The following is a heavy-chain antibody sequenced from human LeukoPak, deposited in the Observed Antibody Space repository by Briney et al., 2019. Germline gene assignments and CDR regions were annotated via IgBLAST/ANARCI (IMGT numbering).Heavy chain of an antibody. Sequence: SETLSLTCTVSGGSISSGSYYWSWIRQPAGKGLEWIGRIYTSGSTNYNPSLKSRVTISVDTSKNQFSLKLSSVTAADTAVYYCPITYYYDSSGYYYFDYWGQGTLVTVSS. CDR3: PITYYYDSSGYYYFDY. CDR2: IYTSGST. J-gene: IGHJ4*02. V-gene: IGHV4-61*02. D-gene: IGHD3-22*01. CDR1: GGSISSGSYY.